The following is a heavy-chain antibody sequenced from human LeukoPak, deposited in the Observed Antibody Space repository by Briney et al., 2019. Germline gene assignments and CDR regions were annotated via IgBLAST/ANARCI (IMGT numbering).Heavy chain of an antibody. CDR1: GYTFTSYG. V-gene: IGHV1-18*01. CDR2: ISAYNGNT. Sequence: ASVKVSCKASGYTFTSYGISWVRQAPGQGLEWMGWISAYNGNTNYAQKLRGRVTMTTDTSTSTAYMELRSLRSDDTAVYYCARGNSGYGPYYYYYMDVWGKGTTVTVSS. J-gene: IGHJ6*03. CDR3: ARGNSGYGPYYYYYMDV. D-gene: IGHD5-12*01.